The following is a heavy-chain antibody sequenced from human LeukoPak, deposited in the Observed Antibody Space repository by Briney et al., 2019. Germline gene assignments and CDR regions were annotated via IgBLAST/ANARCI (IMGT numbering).Heavy chain of an antibody. CDR1: GFXFSSYA. Sequence: GGSLRLSCAASGFXFSSYAMHWVRQAPGKGLEWVAVISYDGSNKYYADSVKGRFTISRDNSKNTLYLQMNSLRAEDTAVYYCARDRNYYDSSGEFDYWGQGTLVTVSS. J-gene: IGHJ4*02. V-gene: IGHV3-30-3*01. CDR3: ARDRNYYDSSGEFDY. D-gene: IGHD3-22*01. CDR2: ISYDGSNK.